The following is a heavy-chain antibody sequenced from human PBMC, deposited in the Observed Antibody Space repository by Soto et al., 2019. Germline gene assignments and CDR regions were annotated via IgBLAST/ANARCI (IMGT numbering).Heavy chain of an antibody. Sequence: EVQLVESGGGLVQPGGSLRLSCEASGLTFSYVWMTWVRQAPGKGLEWVGRIKSKVDGGTTAYAAPVEGRYTTSRDDSKSTMYLQMNSLKSEATAVYYCTTDRRFTYGGVSVTWGQGTMVTVSS. CDR2: IKSKVDGGTT. V-gene: IGHV3-15*01. CDR3: TTDRRFTYGGVSVT. D-gene: IGHD3-16*01. CDR1: GLTFSYVW. J-gene: IGHJ3*01.